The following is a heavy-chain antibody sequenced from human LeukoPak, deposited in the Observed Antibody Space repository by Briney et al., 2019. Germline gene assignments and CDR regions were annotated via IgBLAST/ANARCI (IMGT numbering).Heavy chain of an antibody. CDR1: GGSISSGGYS. D-gene: IGHD4-17*01. CDR2: IYHSGST. J-gene: IGHJ5*02. CDR3: ARVVDYGDYVGEPRETNWFDP. Sequence: PSQTLSLTCAVSGGSISSGGYSWSWIRQPPGTGLEWIGYIYHSGSTYYNPSLKSRVTISVDRSKNQFSLKLSSVTAADTAVYYCARVVDYGDYVGEPRETNWFDPWGQGTLVTVSS. V-gene: IGHV4-30-2*01.